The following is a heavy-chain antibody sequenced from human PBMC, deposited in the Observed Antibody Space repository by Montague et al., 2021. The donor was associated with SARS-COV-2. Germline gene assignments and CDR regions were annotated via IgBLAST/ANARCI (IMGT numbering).Heavy chain of an antibody. CDR1: GDTVASHIAA. CDR3: ARDLYWAFDA. CDR2: TKYTSTRYE. D-gene: IGHD2-8*02. J-gene: IGHJ3*01. V-gene: IGHV6-1*01. Sequence: CAISGDTVASHIAAWNWNRQSPSRGLEWLGRTKYTSTRYETYAVSVQSRITITADTSKNQFSLHLNSVTPEDTAVYYCARDLYWAFDAWGLGTTVTVSA.